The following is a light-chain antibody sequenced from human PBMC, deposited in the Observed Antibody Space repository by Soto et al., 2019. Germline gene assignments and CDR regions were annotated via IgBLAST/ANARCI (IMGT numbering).Light chain of an antibody. V-gene: IGKV3-15*01. CDR3: QQYNYWPPIT. J-gene: IGKJ5*01. Sequence: EIVRTQSPATLSVSPGERVTLSCRASQSVNSKVAWYQQKPGQAPRLLIYGASTRATGIPARFSGSGSGTELTLTISSLQSEDFAVYYCQQYNYWPPITFGQGTRLEIK. CDR1: QSVNSK. CDR2: GAS.